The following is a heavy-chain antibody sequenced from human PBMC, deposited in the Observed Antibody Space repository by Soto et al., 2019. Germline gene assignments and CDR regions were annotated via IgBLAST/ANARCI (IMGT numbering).Heavy chain of an antibody. Sequence: GGSLRLSCAASGFTFSSYGMHWVRQAPGKGLEWVAVISYDGSNKYYADSVKGRFTISRDNSKNTLYLQMNSLRAEDTAVYYCAKDRIQLWEYDAFDIWGQGTMVTV. J-gene: IGHJ3*02. CDR3: AKDRIQLWEYDAFDI. CDR2: ISYDGSNK. D-gene: IGHD5-18*01. CDR1: GFTFSSYG. V-gene: IGHV3-30*18.